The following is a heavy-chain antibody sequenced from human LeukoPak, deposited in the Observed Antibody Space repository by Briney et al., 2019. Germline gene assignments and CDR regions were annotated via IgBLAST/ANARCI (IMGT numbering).Heavy chain of an antibody. CDR3: ANSAGGFDY. V-gene: IGHV3-23*01. Sequence: PGGSLRLSCAASGFTFSSYAMSWVRQAPGKGLEWVSAISGSGITCYADSVKGRFTISRDNSKNTLYLQMNSLRAEDTAVYYCANSAGGFDYWGQGTLVTVSS. CDR2: ISGSGIT. J-gene: IGHJ4*02. CDR1: GFTFSSYA. D-gene: IGHD2-15*01.